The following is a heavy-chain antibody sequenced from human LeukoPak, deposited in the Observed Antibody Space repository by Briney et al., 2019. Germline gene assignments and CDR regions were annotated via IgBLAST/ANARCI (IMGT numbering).Heavy chain of an antibody. Sequence: SETLSLTCTVSGGSISSSTYYWGWVRQPPGMGLEWIGSIHYSGTSYYNPSLKSRVTISVDTSKNQFSLKLSSVTASDTAVYYCARLVDYGKIWSGCYFDYWGQGILVTVST. CDR3: ARLVDYGKIWSGCYFDY. CDR1: GGSISSSTYY. V-gene: IGHV4-39*01. D-gene: IGHD4-17*01. J-gene: IGHJ4*02. CDR2: IHYSGTS.